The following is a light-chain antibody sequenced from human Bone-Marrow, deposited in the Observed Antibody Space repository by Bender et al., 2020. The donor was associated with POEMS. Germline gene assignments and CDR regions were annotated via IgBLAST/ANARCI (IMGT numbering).Light chain of an antibody. CDR1: SSDVGGYNY. Sequence: QSALTQPASVSGSPGQSITISCTGTSSDVGGYNYVSWYQQHPGKAPKLMIYDVSNRPSGVSTRFSGSKSGSTASLTISGLQAEDEADYYCCSYAGSTTVVFGGGTKLTVL. CDR2: DVS. V-gene: IGLV2-14*01. J-gene: IGLJ2*01. CDR3: CSYAGSTTVV.